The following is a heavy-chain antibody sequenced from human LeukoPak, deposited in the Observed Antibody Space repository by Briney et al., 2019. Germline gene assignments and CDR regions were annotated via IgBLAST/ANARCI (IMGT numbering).Heavy chain of an antibody. CDR3: ARHPPAMANFDY. J-gene: IGHJ4*02. D-gene: IGHD5-18*01. V-gene: IGHV3-11*01. CDR1: GFTVSSNY. CDR2: ISSSGSTI. Sequence: PGGSLRLSCAASGFTVSSNYMSWIRQAPGKGLEWVSYISSSGSTIYYADSVKGRFTISRDNAKNSLYLQMNSLRAEDTAVYYCARHPPAMANFDYWGQGTLVTVSS.